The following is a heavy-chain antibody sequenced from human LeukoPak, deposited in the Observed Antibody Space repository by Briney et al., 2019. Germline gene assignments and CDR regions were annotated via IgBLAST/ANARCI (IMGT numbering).Heavy chain of an antibody. D-gene: IGHD1-20*01. V-gene: IGHV3-7*01. J-gene: IGHJ5*02. Sequence: GGSLGLSFAASGLTLGIFGWGWFGQAPGKGLEWVATIRRDGVAKYYVDSVRGRFTISRDNAQNSLFLQMNSLRAEDTALYFCARLSGDITVFDLWGQGTQVTVSS. CDR3: ARLSGDITVFDL. CDR2: IRRDGVAK. CDR1: GLTLGIFG.